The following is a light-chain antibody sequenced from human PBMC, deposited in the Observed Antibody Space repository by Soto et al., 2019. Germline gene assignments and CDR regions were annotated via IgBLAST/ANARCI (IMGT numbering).Light chain of an antibody. Sequence: DIVMTQSPDSLPVSLGERATINCKSSQSLLYSSNNKNYLAWYQQKPGQPPKLLIFWASTRESGVPDRFSGSGSGTDFTLTISRLQAEAVAVYYCHQYYYTPYRFGQGTKLEIK. V-gene: IGKV4-1*01. CDR3: HQYYYTPYR. CDR2: WAS. J-gene: IGKJ2*03. CDR1: QSLLYSSNNKNY.